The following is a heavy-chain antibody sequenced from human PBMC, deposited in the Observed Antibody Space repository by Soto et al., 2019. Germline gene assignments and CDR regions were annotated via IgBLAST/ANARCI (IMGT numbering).Heavy chain of an antibody. CDR3: ARDWMVRGVTPPFDY. J-gene: IGHJ4*02. CDR1: GFTFSSYG. CDR2: IWYDGSNK. V-gene: IGHV3-33*01. Sequence: GGSLRLSCAASGFTFSSYGMHWVRQAPGKGLEWVAVIWYDGSNKYYADSVKGRFTISRDNSKNTLYLQMNSLRAEDTAVYYCARDWMVRGVTPPFDYWGQGTLVTVSS. D-gene: IGHD3-10*01.